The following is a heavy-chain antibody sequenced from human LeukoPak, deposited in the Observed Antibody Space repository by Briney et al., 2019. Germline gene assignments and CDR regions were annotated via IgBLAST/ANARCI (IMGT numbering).Heavy chain of an antibody. D-gene: IGHD3-16*01. J-gene: IGHJ5*02. CDR2: VYFSGST. V-gene: IGHV4-61*02. Sequence: SETLSLTCTVSGVSIGSTHYYWGWIRQPAGEGLEWIGRVYFSGSTNYNPYLKGRVTISVDTSKNQFSLSLMSVTAADTAVYYCVKDGGHTALDPWGQGTQVTVSS. CDR1: GVSIGSTHYY. CDR3: VKDGGHTALDP.